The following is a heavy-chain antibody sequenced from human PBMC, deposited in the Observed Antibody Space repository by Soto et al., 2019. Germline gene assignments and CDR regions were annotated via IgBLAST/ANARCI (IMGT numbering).Heavy chain of an antibody. CDR2: IGTAGDT. V-gene: IGHV3-13*01. J-gene: IGHJ4*02. CDR1: GFTFSSYD. CDR3: ARGRNSDYHGSGSYYRFDY. Sequence: GGSLRLSCAASGFTFSSYDMHWVRQATGKGLEWVSAIGTAGDTYYPGSVKGRFTISRENAKNSLYLQMNSLRAGDTAVYYCARGRNSDYHGSGSYYRFDYWGQGTLVLVSS. D-gene: IGHD3-10*01.